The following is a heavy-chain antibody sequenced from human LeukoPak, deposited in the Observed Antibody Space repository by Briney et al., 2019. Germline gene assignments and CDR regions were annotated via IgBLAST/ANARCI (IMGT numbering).Heavy chain of an antibody. CDR2: ISYDGSNE. D-gene: IGHD5-24*01. V-gene: IGHV3-30*18. CDR1: GFTFSSYG. CDR3: AKEEMAPITSQVIDQ. Sequence: PGRSLRLSCAASGFTFSSYGMHWVRQAPGKGLEWVAIISYDGSNEYYGDSVKGRFTISRDNSKNTLYLQMNSLRVADTAVYYCAKEEMAPITSQVIDQWGQGTLVTVSS. J-gene: IGHJ4*02.